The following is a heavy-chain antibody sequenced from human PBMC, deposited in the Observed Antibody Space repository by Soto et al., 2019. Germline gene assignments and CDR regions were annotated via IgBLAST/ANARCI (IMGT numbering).Heavy chain of an antibody. D-gene: IGHD2-8*01. J-gene: IGHJ4*02. CDR2: IHHSGAT. CDR1: GGSFTDYN. V-gene: IGHV4-34*01. CDR3: ATNTEFKMEY. Sequence: SETLSLTCAVFGGSFTDYNWNWIRQSPEKGPEWIGEIHHSGATNHNPSLKSRITMSVDTSKSQFSLQLRSVTAADTAVYYCATNTEFKMEYWSQGTLVTVSS.